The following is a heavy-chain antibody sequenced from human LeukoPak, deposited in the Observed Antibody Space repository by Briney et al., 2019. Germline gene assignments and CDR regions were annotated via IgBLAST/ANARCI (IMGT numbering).Heavy chain of an antibody. J-gene: IGHJ4*02. CDR1: GGTFRSYT. Sequence: SVKVSCKASGGTFRSYTISWVRQAPGQGLEWMGRIIPILGIANYAQKFQGRVTITADKSTSTAYMELSSLRSEDTAVYYCARGPVEMATNNEEVVDYWGQGTLVTVSS. D-gene: IGHD5-24*01. V-gene: IGHV1-69*02. CDR3: ARGPVEMATNNEEVVDY. CDR2: IIPILGIA.